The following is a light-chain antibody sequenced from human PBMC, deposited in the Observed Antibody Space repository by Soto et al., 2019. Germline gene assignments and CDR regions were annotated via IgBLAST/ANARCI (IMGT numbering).Light chain of an antibody. CDR2: NNN. CDR3: ATWDDNLNGL. V-gene: IGLV1-44*01. J-gene: IGLJ3*02. CDR1: SSNIGSNT. Sequence: QAVVTQPPSASGTPGQRVTISCSGTSSNIGSNTVAWYQQLPGTAPKLLIYNNNQRPSGVPDRFSGSKSGTSVSLAISGLQSEDEADYYCATWDDNLNGLFGGGTKLTVL.